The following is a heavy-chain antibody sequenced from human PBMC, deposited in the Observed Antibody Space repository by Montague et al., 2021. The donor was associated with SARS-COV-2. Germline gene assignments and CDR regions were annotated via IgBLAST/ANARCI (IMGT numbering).Heavy chain of an antibody. CDR1: GFTVSNDY. CDR2: IYSCGST. V-gene: IGHV3-53*01. J-gene: IGHJ1*01. CDR3: ARGPYSSGWYTYEYFPH. Sequence: SLRLSCAASGFTVSNDYMIWVRQAPGKGLEWVSIIYSCGSTYHAASVKGRFTISRDNSNYTVYLQMNSLRAEDTAVYYCARGPYSSGWYTYEYFPHWGRGTLVTVSS. D-gene: IGHD6-19*01.